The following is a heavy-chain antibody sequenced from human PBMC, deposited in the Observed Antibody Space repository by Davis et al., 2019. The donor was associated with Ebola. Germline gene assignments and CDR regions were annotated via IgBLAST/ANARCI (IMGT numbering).Heavy chain of an antibody. J-gene: IGHJ6*02. V-gene: IGHV3-21*05. CDR1: GFTFSSYS. CDR2: ISSSSSYI. D-gene: IGHD3-22*01. Sequence: PGGSLRLSCAASGFTFSSYSMNWVRQAPGKGLEWVSYISSSSSYIYYADSVKGRLIISRDNSKNMLNLQMNSLRAEDTAVYYCARDYYDSSGYYYSSSNYGLDVWGQGTTVIVSS. CDR3: ARDYYDSSGYYYSSSNYGLDV.